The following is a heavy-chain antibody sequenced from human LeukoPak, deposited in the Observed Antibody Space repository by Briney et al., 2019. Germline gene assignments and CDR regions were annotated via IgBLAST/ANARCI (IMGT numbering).Heavy chain of an antibody. Sequence: GGSLRLSCAASGFTFSNYSMNWVRQAPGKGLEWVSPISSSSSYIYYADSVKGRFTITGDNAKNSLYLQMNSLRAEDTAVYYCARDLGYCSSTNCRGAFDIWGQGTMVTVSS. J-gene: IGHJ3*02. V-gene: IGHV3-21*01. CDR3: ARDLGYCSSTNCRGAFDI. D-gene: IGHD2-2*01. CDR1: GFTFSNYS. CDR2: ISSSSSYI.